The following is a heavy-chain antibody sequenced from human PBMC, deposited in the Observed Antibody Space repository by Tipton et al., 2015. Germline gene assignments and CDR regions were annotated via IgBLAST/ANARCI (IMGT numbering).Heavy chain of an antibody. CDR1: GFTFSSYI. J-gene: IGHJ4*02. Sequence: SLRLSCAASGFTFSSYIMNWVRQAPGKGLEWVSSISTTSRYIYYLDSVKGRFTISRDNAKSSLYLEMNRLRDDDTAMYYCARGPPPPRYFGTIDSWGQGSMVAVSS. D-gene: IGHD1-7*01. CDR2: ISTTSRYI. CDR3: ARGPPPPRYFGTIDS. V-gene: IGHV3-21*01.